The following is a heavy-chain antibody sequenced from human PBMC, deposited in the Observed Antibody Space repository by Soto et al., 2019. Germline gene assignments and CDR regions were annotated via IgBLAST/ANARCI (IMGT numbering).Heavy chain of an antibody. J-gene: IGHJ4*02. CDR1: GGSFSGYY. V-gene: IGHV4-34*01. CDR2: INHSGST. CDR3: AREGTVAVPFDY. Sequence: QVQLQQWGAGLLKPSETLSLTCAVYGGSFSGYYWSWIRQPPGKGLEWIGEINHSGSTNYNPSLKSRVTISVDTSKTQFSLKLSSVTAADTAVYYCAREGTVAVPFDYWGQGTLVTVSS. D-gene: IGHD6-19*01.